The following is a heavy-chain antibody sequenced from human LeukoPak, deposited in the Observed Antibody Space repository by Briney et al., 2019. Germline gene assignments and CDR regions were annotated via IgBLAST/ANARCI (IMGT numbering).Heavy chain of an antibody. Sequence: SETLSLTCAVYGGSFSGYYWSWIRQPPGKGLEWIGEINHSGSTNYNPSLKSRVTISVDTSKNQFSLKLSSVTAADTAVYYCARGLKRWLPRVALDIWGQGTMVTVSS. CDR2: INHSGST. D-gene: IGHD5-24*01. CDR1: GGSFSGYY. CDR3: ARGLKRWLPRVALDI. J-gene: IGHJ3*02. V-gene: IGHV4-34*01.